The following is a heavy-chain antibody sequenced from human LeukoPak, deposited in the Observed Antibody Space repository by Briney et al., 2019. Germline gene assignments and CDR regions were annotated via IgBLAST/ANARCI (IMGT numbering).Heavy chain of an antibody. CDR1: GGSFSGYY. J-gene: IGHJ4*02. CDR2: IYYSGST. Sequence: SETLSLTCAVYGGSFSGYYWGWIRQPPGKGLEWIGSIYYSGSTYYNPSLKSRVTISVDTSKNQFSLKLSSVTAADTAVYYCARAQSYELDIQGPRYYYDSSEPMYYFDYWGQGTLVTVSS. D-gene: IGHD3-22*01. CDR3: ARAQSYELDIQGPRYYYDSSEPMYYFDY. V-gene: IGHV4-34*01.